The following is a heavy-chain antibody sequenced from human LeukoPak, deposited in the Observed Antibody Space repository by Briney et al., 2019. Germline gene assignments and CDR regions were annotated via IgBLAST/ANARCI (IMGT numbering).Heavy chain of an antibody. CDR1: GGSFSGYY. J-gene: IGHJ5*02. Sequence: PSETLSLTCAVYGGSFSGYYWSWIRQPPGKGLEWIGEINHSGSTNYNPSLKSRVTISVDTSKNQFSLKLSSVTAADTAVYYCARDNYYDSSGINWFDPWGQGTLVTVSS. CDR2: INHSGST. D-gene: IGHD3-22*01. CDR3: ARDNYYDSSGINWFDP. V-gene: IGHV4-34*01.